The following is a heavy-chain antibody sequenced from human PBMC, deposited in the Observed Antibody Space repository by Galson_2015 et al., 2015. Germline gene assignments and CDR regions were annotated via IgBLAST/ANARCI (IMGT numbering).Heavy chain of an antibody. D-gene: IGHD2-8*01. CDR2: IYPGDSDT. CDR3: TRSANNGPRENWFDP. V-gene: IGHV5-51*01. CDR1: GYSFSHYW. J-gene: IGHJ5*02. Sequence: QSGAEVKKPGESLKISCKGSGYSFSHYWIAWVRQVPGKGLEWIGIIYPGDSDTIYGPSFQGQVTISADKSISTAYLQWSSLKASDTALYFCTRSANNGPRENWFDPWGQGTLVTVSS.